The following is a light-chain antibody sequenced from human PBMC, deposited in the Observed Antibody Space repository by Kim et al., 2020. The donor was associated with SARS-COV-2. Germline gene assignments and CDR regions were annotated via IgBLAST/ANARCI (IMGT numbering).Light chain of an antibody. V-gene: IGKV1-12*01. Sequence: DIQMTQSPSSVLASVGDRVTITCRASQAISSWLAWYQQKQGKAPKLLVYDASTLQDGVPSRFSGSGSGTDFTLIISGLQAEDFATYYCQQTNSFPYTFGQGTKLEIK. CDR1: QAISSW. J-gene: IGKJ2*01. CDR3: QQTNSFPYT. CDR2: DAS.